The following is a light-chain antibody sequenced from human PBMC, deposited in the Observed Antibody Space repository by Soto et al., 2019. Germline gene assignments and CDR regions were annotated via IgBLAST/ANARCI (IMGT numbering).Light chain of an antibody. CDR3: QQYNNWPRT. Sequence: EIVMTQSPATLSVSPGERATLSCRASQSVSSNVAWYQQRPGQAPRLLIYGASTRATDIPDRFTGSGSGTEFTLTISRLQSEDFAVYHCQQYNNWPRTFGQGTKVDNK. CDR2: GAS. CDR1: QSVSSN. V-gene: IGKV3-15*01. J-gene: IGKJ1*01.